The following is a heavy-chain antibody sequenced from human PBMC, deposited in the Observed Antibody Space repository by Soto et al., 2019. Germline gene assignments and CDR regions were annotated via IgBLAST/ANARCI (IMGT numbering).Heavy chain of an antibody. D-gene: IGHD3-22*01. Sequence: QVQLVQSGAEVKKPGSSVKVSGKASGGTFSSYAISWVRQAPGQGLEWMGGIIPIFGPANYAQKFQGRVTITADESTSTAYMELSSLRSEDTAVYYCARSGYYFDSTGYYYFDYWGQGTLVTVSS. CDR3: ARSGYYFDSTGYYYFDY. V-gene: IGHV1-69*12. J-gene: IGHJ4*02. CDR2: IIPIFGPA. CDR1: GGTFSSYA.